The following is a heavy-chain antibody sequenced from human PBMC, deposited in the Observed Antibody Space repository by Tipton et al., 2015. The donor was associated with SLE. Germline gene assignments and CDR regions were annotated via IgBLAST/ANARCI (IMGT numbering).Heavy chain of an antibody. CDR1: GFTFSSYS. D-gene: IGHD3-3*01. J-gene: IGHJ4*02. Sequence: SLRLSCAASGFTFSSYSMNWVRQAPGKGLEWVSYISSSSSTIYYADSVKGRFTISRDNAKNSLYLQMNSLRAEDTAVYYCARDSERLRFLEWSLSYFDYWGQGTLFTVSS. V-gene: IGHV3-48*01. CDR3: ARDSERLRFLEWSLSYFDY. CDR2: ISSSSSTI.